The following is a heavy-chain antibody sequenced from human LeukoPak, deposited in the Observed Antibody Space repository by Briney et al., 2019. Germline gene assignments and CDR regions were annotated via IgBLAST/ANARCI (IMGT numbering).Heavy chain of an antibody. J-gene: IGHJ6*02. V-gene: IGHV3-30*18. D-gene: IGHD4/OR15-4a*01. CDR2: ISYDGSNK. Sequence: GRSLRLSCAASGFTFSSYGMHWVRQAPGKGLEWVAVISYDGSNKYYADSVKGRFTISRDNSKNTPYLQMNSLRAEDTAVYYCAKDHLVPTGDYYYYGMDVWGQGTTVTVSS. CDR1: GFTFSSYG. CDR3: AKDHLVPTGDYYYYGMDV.